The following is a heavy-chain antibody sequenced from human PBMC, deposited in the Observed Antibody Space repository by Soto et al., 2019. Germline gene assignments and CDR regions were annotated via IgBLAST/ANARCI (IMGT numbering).Heavy chain of an antibody. CDR3: ARGVSVTTVDV. J-gene: IGHJ6*02. CDR1: GGSISSGDYY. Sequence: SETLSLTCTVSGGSISSGDYYWSWIRQPPGKGLEWIGYIYYSGSTYYNPSLKSRVTISVDTSKNQFSLKLSSVTAADTAVYYCARGVSVTTVDVWGQGTTVTVSS. V-gene: IGHV4-30-4*01. D-gene: IGHD4-4*01. CDR2: IYYSGST.